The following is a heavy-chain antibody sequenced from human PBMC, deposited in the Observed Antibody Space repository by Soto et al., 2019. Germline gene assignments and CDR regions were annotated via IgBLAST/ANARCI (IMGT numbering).Heavy chain of an antibody. Sequence: QVQLQQSGPGLVKPSQTLSLTCAISGDSVSSDSAAWNWIRQSPSRGLEWLGRTYYRSKWYNDYAVSVKRRITNNHDTSKNQFSQQLKSVTPEHTAVYYCAREGRCSGCSCYSWFDPWGQGTLVTVSS. J-gene: IGHJ5*02. CDR2: TYYRSKWYN. CDR3: AREGRCSGCSCYSWFDP. V-gene: IGHV6-1*01. CDR1: GDSVSSDSAA. D-gene: IGHD2-15*01.